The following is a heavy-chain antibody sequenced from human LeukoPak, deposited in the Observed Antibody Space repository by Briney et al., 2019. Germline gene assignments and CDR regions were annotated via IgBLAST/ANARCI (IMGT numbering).Heavy chain of an antibody. Sequence: GGSLRLSCAASGFTVSNNYMSWVRQAPGKGLEWVAIISYDGSNKYCAGSVKGRFTISRDNSKNTLYLQMNSLRAEDTAVYYCARTSGTNGNPVDYWGQGTLVTVSS. D-gene: IGHD1/OR15-1a*01. J-gene: IGHJ4*02. CDR1: GFTVSNNY. V-gene: IGHV3-30-3*01. CDR2: ISYDGSNK. CDR3: ARTSGTNGNPVDY.